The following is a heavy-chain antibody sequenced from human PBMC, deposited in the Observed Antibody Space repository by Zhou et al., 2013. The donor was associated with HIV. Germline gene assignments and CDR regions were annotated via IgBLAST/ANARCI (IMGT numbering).Heavy chain of an antibody. J-gene: IGHJ6*02. CDR1: GYTFINYG. CDR2: INTYNGDR. Sequence: VQLLQSGTEVKKPGASVKVSCKASGYTFINYGITWVRQAPGQGLEWMEWINTYNGDRKYLQKFQGRVTMTTNTSTNTVYMELRSLRSDDTAVYYCARDDPYCSGGICYPIYYHGMDVWGQGTTVIVSS. D-gene: IGHD2-15*01. CDR3: ARDDPYCSGGICYPIYYHGMDV. V-gene: IGHV1-18*01.